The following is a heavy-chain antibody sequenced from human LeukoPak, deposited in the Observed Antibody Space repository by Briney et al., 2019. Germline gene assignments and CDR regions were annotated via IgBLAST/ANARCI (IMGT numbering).Heavy chain of an antibody. CDR3: ARDYYGSGSYFAFDI. CDR1: GGSISSYY. Sequence: SETLSLTCTVSGGSISSYYWSWIRQPPGKGLEWIGYIYYSGSTNYNPSLKSRVTMSVDTSKNQFSLKLSSVTAADTAVYYCARDYYGSGSYFAFDIWGQGTMVTVSS. CDR2: IYYSGST. D-gene: IGHD3-10*01. J-gene: IGHJ3*02. V-gene: IGHV4-59*12.